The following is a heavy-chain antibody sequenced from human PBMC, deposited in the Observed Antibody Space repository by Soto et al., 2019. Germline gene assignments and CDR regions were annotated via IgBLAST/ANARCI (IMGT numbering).Heavy chain of an antibody. Sequence: EVQLLESGGGLVQPRGSLRLSCAASGFTFSSYAMNWVRQAPGKGLEWVSVISGSGGSTYYADSVKGRFTISRDNSKNTLYLQMNSLRAEDTAVYYCARRSSGWDFDYWGQGTLVTVSS. D-gene: IGHD6-19*01. J-gene: IGHJ4*02. CDR3: ARRSSGWDFDY. CDR2: ISGSGGST. CDR1: GFTFSSYA. V-gene: IGHV3-23*01.